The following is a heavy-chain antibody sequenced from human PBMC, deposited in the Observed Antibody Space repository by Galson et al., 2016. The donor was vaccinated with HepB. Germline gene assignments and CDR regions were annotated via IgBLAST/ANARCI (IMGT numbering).Heavy chain of an antibody. J-gene: IGHJ3*02. D-gene: IGHD3-22*01. CDR1: GNTLTSYA. CDR2: IIGGSGNT. CDR3: ASGPDSSGYYGFLI. Sequence: CKASGNTLTSYAIRWVRQAPGQSLKWMAWIIGGSGNTKYSQKFQGRVSITRDTSASTAYMELSSLTSEDTAVYYCASGPDSSGYYGFLIWGQGTMVTVS. V-gene: IGHV1-3*01.